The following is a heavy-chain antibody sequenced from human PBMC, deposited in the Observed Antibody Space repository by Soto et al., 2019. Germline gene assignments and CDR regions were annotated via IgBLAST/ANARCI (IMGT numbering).Heavy chain of an antibody. V-gene: IGHV3-7*01. CDR2: IKQDGSEK. D-gene: IGHD2-2*01. Sequence: GGSLRLSCAASGFTFSSYWMSWVRQAPGKGLEWVANIKQDGSEKYYVDSVKGRFTISRDNAKNSLYLQMNSLRAEDTAVYYCARRNIVVVPAARGNYYYYGMDVWGQGTTVTVSS. CDR3: ARRNIVVVPAARGNYYYYGMDV. J-gene: IGHJ6*02. CDR1: GFTFSSYW.